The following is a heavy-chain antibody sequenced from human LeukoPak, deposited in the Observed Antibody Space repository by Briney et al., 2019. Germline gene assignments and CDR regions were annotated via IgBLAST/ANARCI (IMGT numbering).Heavy chain of an antibody. D-gene: IGHD2-2*01. CDR1: GFTVSSNY. CDR3: ARIVVVPAATVYYYYGMDV. Sequence: PGGSLRLSCAASGFTVSSNYMSWVRQAPGKGLEWVSVVYSGGSTYYADSVKDRFTISRDNSKNTLYLQMNSLRAEDTAVYYCARIVVVPAATVYYYYGMDVWGQGTTVTVSS. J-gene: IGHJ6*02. CDR2: VYSGGST. V-gene: IGHV3-53*01.